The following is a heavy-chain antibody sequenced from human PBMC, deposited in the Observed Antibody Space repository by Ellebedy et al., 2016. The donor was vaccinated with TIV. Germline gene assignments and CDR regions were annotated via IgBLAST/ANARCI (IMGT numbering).Heavy chain of an antibody. CDR1: GYTFTSYG. Sequence: AASVKVSCKTSGYTFTSYGVSWVRQAPGQGLEWMGWISGLNGKTKYARTVQGRVTLTTDTAARTVYMELTNLRSDDTAVYYRARDNTVGGTNWFDPWGQGTLVIVSS. D-gene: IGHD6-19*01. CDR3: ARDNTVGGTNWFDP. V-gene: IGHV1-18*01. J-gene: IGHJ5*02. CDR2: ISGLNGKT.